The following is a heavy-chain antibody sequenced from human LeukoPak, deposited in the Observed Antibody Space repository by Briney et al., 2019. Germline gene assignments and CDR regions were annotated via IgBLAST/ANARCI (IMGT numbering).Heavy chain of an antibody. V-gene: IGHV3-11*04. J-gene: IGHJ4*02. CDR3: ARDGPSGYNSSLY. Sequence: GGSLRLSCAASGFTFSDYYMSWIRQAPGEGLEWVSYISSSGSSIYYAASVKGRFTISRDNAENSLYLQMNGLRVDDTAVYFCARDGPSGYNSSLYWGQGTLVTVSS. CDR1: GFTFSDYY. CDR2: ISSSGSSI. D-gene: IGHD5-12*01.